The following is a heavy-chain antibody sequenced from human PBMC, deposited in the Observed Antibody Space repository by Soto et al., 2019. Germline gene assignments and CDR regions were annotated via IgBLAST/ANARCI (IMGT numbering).Heavy chain of an antibody. CDR2: INHSGST. Sequence: PSETLSLTCAVYGGSFSGYYWSWIRQPPGKGLEWIGEINHSGSTNYNPSLKSRVTISVDTSKNQFSLKLSSVTAADTAVYYCARGDIVVVPAAYYYYYYGMDVWGQGTTVTVSS. CDR3: ARGDIVVVPAAYYYYYYGMDV. CDR1: GGSFSGYY. D-gene: IGHD2-2*01. J-gene: IGHJ6*02. V-gene: IGHV4-34*01.